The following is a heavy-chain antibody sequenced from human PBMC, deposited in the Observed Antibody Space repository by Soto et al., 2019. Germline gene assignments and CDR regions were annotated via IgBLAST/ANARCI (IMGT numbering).Heavy chain of an antibody. V-gene: IGHV4-30-4*01. CDR2: IYYSGST. D-gene: IGHD2-2*01. CDR3: ARDGSSTSPRRYYYYGMEV. Sequence: SETLSLTCTVSGGSISSGDYYWSWIRQPPGKGLEWIGYIYYSGSTYYNPSLKSRVTISVDTSKNQFSLKLSSVTAADTAVYYCARDGSSTSPRRYYYYGMEVWGQGTTVTVSS. J-gene: IGHJ6*02. CDR1: GGSISSGDYY.